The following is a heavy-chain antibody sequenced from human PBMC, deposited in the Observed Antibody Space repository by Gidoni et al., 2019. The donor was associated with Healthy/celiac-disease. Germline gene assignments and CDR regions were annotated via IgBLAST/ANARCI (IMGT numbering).Heavy chain of an antibody. Sequence: ELQLVESGGGLVPPGRSLRLSCSASGFTLDVYAMSWVRQAPGKGLEWVSGISWNSGSIGYADSVKGRFTISRDNAKNSLYLQMNSLRAEDTALYYCAKDTSGELRSNFDYWGLGTLVTVSS. J-gene: IGHJ4*02. CDR3: AKDTSGELRSNFDY. CDR1: GFTLDVYA. CDR2: ISWNSGSI. V-gene: IGHV3-9*01. D-gene: IGHD1-26*01.